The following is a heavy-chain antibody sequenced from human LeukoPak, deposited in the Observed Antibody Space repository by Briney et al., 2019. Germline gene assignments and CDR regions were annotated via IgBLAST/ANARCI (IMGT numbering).Heavy chain of an antibody. CDR2: IYYSGST. V-gene: IGHV4-59*08. Sequence: SETLSLTCAVYGGSFSGYYWSWIRQPPGKGPEWIGYIYYSGSTNYNPSLKSRVTISVDTSRNQFSLKLSSVTAADTAVYYCARHPYYYYGMDVWGQGTTVTVSS. CDR1: GGSFSGYY. CDR3: ARHPYYYYGMDV. J-gene: IGHJ6*02.